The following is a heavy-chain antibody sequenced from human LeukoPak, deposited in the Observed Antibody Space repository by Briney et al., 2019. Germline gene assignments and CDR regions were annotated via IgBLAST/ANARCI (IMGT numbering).Heavy chain of an antibody. D-gene: IGHD3-3*02. CDR3: ARGALAYYFES. CDR2: VYYTESA. CDR1: GFSVTTHY. V-gene: IGHV4-59*02. Sequence: SETLSLTCTVSGFSVTTHYLSWIRQAPGKGLEWIGYVYYTESANYNPSLKSRATISLDTSRNQFSLQLSYVTAADTAVYYCARGALAYYFESWGQGTLVTVSS. J-gene: IGHJ4*02.